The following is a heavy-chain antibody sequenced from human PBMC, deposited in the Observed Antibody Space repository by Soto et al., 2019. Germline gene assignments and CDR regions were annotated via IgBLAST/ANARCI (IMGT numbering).Heavy chain of an antibody. D-gene: IGHD3-16*01. CDR2: ITWHSGTI. Sequence: EVQLLESGGGLVQPGRSLKLACAASGFTFDHYTMHWVRQAPGKGLEWVSSITWHSGTIGYADSVKGRFTISRDNAKNSLYLQMNSLRGEDTALYYCAKEMITFGDFNYYYMDVWGNGTTVTVSS. CDR3: AKEMITFGDFNYYYMDV. CDR1: GFTFDHYT. J-gene: IGHJ6*03. V-gene: IGHV3-9*01.